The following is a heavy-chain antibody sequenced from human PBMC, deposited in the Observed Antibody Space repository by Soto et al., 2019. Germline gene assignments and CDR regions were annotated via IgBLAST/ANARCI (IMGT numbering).Heavy chain of an antibody. CDR1: GYTFTNYE. CDR3: ARMASSGSLKWFDP. CDR2: MNPGSGNT. Sequence: ASVKVSCKASGYTFTNYEINWVRQATGQGLEWMGWMNPGSGNTGYAHKFQGRVTMTRNISISTSYMELSRLGSDGTAIYYCARMASSGSLKWFDPWGQRTLVTVCS. J-gene: IGHJ5*02. V-gene: IGHV1-8*01. D-gene: IGHD3-10*01.